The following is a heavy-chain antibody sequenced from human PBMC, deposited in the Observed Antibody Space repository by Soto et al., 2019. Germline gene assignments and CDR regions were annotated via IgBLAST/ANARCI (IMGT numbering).Heavy chain of an antibody. CDR1: GGTFSSYA. CDR3: ARAYMAVAGPGAFDI. D-gene: IGHD6-19*01. V-gene: IGHV1-69*13. J-gene: IGHJ3*02. CDR2: IIPIFGTA. Sequence: ASVKVSCKASGGTFSSYAISWVRQAPGQGLEWMGGIIPIFGTANYAQKFQGRVTITADESTSTAYMELSSLRSEDTAVYYCARAYMAVAGPGAFDIWGRGTMVTVSS.